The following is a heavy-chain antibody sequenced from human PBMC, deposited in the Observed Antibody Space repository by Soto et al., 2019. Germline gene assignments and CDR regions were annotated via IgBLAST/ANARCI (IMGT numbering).Heavy chain of an antibody. D-gene: IGHD1-20*01. V-gene: IGHV3-23*01. CDR2: ISGSGGST. CDR1: GFTFSSYA. Sequence: GGSLRLSCAASGFTFSSYAMSWVRQAPGKGLEWVSAISGSGGSTYYADSVKGRFTISRDNSKNTLYLQMNSLRAEDTAVYYCAKDRGRGYNRILTTAQFDYWGQGTLVTVSS. CDR3: AKDRGRGYNRILTTAQFDY. J-gene: IGHJ4*02.